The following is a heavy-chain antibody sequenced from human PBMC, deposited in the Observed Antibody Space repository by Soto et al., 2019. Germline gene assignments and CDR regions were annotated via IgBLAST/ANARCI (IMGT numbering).Heavy chain of an antibody. CDR1: GFSLTTDAVG. Sequence: QITLKESGPTLVKPTQTLTLTCTFSGFSLTTDAVGVGWIRQPPGKALAWLAFIYWHDDKRYSPGQKSRLSINKDASRNQVVLTLTNMDPADTATYYCAHVYWVAAGIRYYFDYWGQGTLVTVSS. CDR3: AHVYWVAAGIRYYFDY. J-gene: IGHJ4*02. D-gene: IGHD1-1*01. CDR2: IYWHDDK. V-gene: IGHV2-5*01.